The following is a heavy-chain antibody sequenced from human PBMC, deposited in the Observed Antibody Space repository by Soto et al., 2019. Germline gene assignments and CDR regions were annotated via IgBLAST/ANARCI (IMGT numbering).Heavy chain of an antibody. CDR1: GGSIIDGQTY. Sequence: QVQLQASGPGLVTPSQTLSLTCTVSGGSIIDGQTYLNWIRQHPERGLEWMGYINYRGTTNYSPALKSRILISIDTSKNQFSLRLTSVTAADTAVYFCARDAPGVTPYWGQGTLVTVSS. J-gene: IGHJ4*02. V-gene: IGHV4-31*03. D-gene: IGHD4-4*01. CDR3: ARDAPGVTPY. CDR2: INYRGTT.